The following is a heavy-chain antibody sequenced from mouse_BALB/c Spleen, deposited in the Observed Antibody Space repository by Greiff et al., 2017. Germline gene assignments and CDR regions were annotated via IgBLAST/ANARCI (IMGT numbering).Heavy chain of an antibody. D-gene: IGHD3-3*01. CDR3: ARDRGRGGEYYAMDY. V-gene: IGHV7-3*02. CDR2: IRNKANGYTT. Sequence: EVHLVESGGGLVQPGGSLRLSCATSGFTFTDYYMSWVRQPPGKALEWLGFIRNKANGYTTEYSASVKGRFTISRDNSQSILYLQMNTLRAEDSATCYCARDRGRGGEYYAMDYWGQGTSVTVSS. CDR1: GFTFTDYY. J-gene: IGHJ4*01.